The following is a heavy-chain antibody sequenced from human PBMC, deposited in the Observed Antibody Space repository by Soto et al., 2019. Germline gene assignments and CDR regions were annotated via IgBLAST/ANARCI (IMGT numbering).Heavy chain of an antibody. CDR1: GFTFSSYW. D-gene: IGHD2-2*01. J-gene: IGHJ4*03. Sequence: VGSLRLSCAASGFTFSSYWMSWVRQAPGKGLEWVSNIKQDGGEKYSVDSVKGRFTISRDNAKNTLYLQLNSLRAEDTAVYYCARDIVVFPSDKEWFDYWGQGTPVTVSS. CDR3: ARDIVVFPSDKEWFDY. CDR2: IKQDGGEK. V-gene: IGHV3-7*01.